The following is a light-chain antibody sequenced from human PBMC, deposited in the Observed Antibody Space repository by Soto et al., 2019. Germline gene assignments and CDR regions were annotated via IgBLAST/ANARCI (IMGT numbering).Light chain of an antibody. J-gene: IGKJ1*01. Sequence: DIQMTQSPSSLSASVGDSVTITCRASQGISNYLAWYQQKPGRVPTLLISAASTLQSGVPSRFSGSGSGTDFTLTITSLQPEDVATYYCQRYNDGSTFGQGTKVEI. CDR3: QRYNDGST. CDR2: AAS. CDR1: QGISNY. V-gene: IGKV1-27*01.